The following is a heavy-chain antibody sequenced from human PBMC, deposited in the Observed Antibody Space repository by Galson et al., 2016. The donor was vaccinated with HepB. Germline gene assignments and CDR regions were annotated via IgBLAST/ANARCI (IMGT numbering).Heavy chain of an antibody. J-gene: IGHJ4*02. CDR1: GYTFATYW. V-gene: IGHV1-46*01. D-gene: IGHD2-2*01. CDR2: VNPSIDYT. CDR3: VRAQDQDFDY. Sequence: SVKVSCKASGYTFATYWIHWVRQAPGQGLEWVGMVNPSIDYTRAARKFQGRVTMATDTSKSTVYLELSSLRSEDTAVFYCVRAQDQDFDYWGQGTLVTVSS.